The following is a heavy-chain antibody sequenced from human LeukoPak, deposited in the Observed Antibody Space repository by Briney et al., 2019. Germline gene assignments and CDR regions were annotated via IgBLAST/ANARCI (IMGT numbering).Heavy chain of an antibody. V-gene: IGHV1-18*01. D-gene: IGHD3-10*01. CDR2: ISAYNGNT. J-gene: IGHJ4*02. Sequence: ASVKVSCKASGYTFTSYGISWVRQAPGQGLEWMGWISAYNGNTNYAQKLQGRVTMTTDTSTSTAYMELRSLRSDDTAVYYCARVLWFGELLSYFDYWGQGTLVTVSS. CDR1: GYTFTSYG. CDR3: ARVLWFGELLSYFDY.